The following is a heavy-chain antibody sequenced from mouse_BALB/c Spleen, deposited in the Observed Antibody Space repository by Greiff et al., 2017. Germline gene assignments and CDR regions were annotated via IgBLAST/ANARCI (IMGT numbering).Heavy chain of an antibody. J-gene: IGHJ4*01. Sequence: EVKLVESGGGLVQPGGSLKLSCAASGFTFSSYTMSWVRQTPEQRLEWVAYISNGGGSTYYPDTVKGRFTISRDNAKNTLYLQMSSLKAEDTAMYYCARQRYNAMDYWGQGTSVTVSS. CDR2: ISNGGGST. V-gene: IGHV5-12-2*01. CDR1: GFTFSSYT. CDR3: ARQRYNAMDY.